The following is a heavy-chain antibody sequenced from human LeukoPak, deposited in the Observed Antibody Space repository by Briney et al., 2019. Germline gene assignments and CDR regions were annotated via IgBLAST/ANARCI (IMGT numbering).Heavy chain of an antibody. CDR3: ARTIVGATRHDY. D-gene: IGHD1-26*01. J-gene: IGHJ4*02. CDR2: INPNSGGT. Sequence: ASVKVSCKASGYTFTGYYMHWVRQAPGQGLEWMGRINPNSGGTNYAQKFQGRVTMTRDTSISTAYMELSRLRSDDTAVYYCARTIVGATRHDYWGQETLVTVSS. V-gene: IGHV1-2*06. CDR1: GYTFTGYY.